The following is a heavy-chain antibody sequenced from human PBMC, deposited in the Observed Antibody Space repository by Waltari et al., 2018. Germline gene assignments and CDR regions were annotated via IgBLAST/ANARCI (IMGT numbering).Heavy chain of an antibody. J-gene: IGHJ4*02. D-gene: IGHD3-22*01. Sequence: QLQLQESGPGLVNPSETLSLTCTVSGASVYTSRYYWGWFRQPPGKGLEWLATIYHSESTYYNPSLKSRLTLSVDTSKNHFSLKLSSVTATDTARYYCARAVVNYDSRAITFDSWGQGTLVTVSS. CDR2: IYHSEST. CDR1: GASVYTSRYY. V-gene: IGHV4-39*02. CDR3: ARAVVNYDSRAITFDS.